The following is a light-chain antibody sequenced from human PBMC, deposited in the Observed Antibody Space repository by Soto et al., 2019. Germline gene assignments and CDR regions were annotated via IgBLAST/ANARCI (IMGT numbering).Light chain of an antibody. CDR1: QSVSRY. Sequence: EFVLTQSPGTLSLSPGERATLSCRASQSVSRYLGWYQQKPGQAPSLLIYDVSNRATGIPARFSGSGSGTDFTPTISSLEPEDFAVYYCQQREHWPPITLGQGTRLEIK. CDR3: QQREHWPPIT. V-gene: IGKV3-11*01. J-gene: IGKJ5*01. CDR2: DVS.